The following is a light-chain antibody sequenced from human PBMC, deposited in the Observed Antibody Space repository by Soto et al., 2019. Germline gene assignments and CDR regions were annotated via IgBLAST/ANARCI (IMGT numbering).Light chain of an antibody. CDR1: QSVSSSY. J-gene: IGKJ2*02. Sequence: EIVLTQSPGTLSLSPGERATLSCRASQSVSSSYLAWYQQKPGQAPRLLIYGASSRATGIPDRFSGSGSGTDFTLTISRLEQEDFAVYYCQQYGSSPPERTFGQGTKLEIK. V-gene: IGKV3-20*01. CDR2: GAS. CDR3: QQYGSSPPERT.